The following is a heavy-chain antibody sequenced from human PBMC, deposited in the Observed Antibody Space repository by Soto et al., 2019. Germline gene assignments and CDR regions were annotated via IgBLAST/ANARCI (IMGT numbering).Heavy chain of an antibody. D-gene: IGHD3-10*02. CDR1: GFSLITNGVG. CDR3: AHSPRITMYDY. V-gene: IGHV2-5*02. J-gene: IGHJ4*02. CDR2: IYWDDDK. Sequence: QITLKESGPTLVKPTQTLTLTCTFSGFSLITNGVGVGWIRQPPGKALEWLALIYWDDDKRYSPSLKSRLTITKDTSKNRVVLTMTNMDPVDTATYYCAHSPRITMYDYWGQGTLVTVSS.